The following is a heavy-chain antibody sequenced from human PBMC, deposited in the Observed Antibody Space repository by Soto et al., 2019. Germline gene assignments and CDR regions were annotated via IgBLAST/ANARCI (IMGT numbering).Heavy chain of an antibody. D-gene: IGHD5-12*01. J-gene: IGHJ5*02. CDR3: ARGEGRLVGTWFDP. V-gene: IGHV4-34*01. CDR2: INHSGGT. Sequence: QVQLQQWGAGLLKPSETLSLTCDVYGGSFSRYYWNLIRQPPGKGLEWLGEINHSGGTNYNPSLESRVAISLDTSKTQFSLRLTSVTAAETAVYYCARGEGRLVGTWFDPWGQGTLVTVSS. CDR1: GGSFSRYY.